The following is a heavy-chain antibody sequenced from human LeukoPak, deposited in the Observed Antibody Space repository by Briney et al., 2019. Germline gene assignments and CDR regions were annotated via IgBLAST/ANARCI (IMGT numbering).Heavy chain of an antibody. CDR2: IIPIRDIA. CDR1: GGTFSSCT. J-gene: IGHJ4*02. D-gene: IGHD2-15*01. Sequence: SVKVSCKASGGTFSSCTISWVRQAPGQGLEWMGRIIPIRDIAKYAQKFKGRVTITADKSTSTAYMELRSLRSEDTAVYYFARTCSGSCYSQEVNVDYWGQGTLVTVSS. V-gene: IGHV1-69*02. CDR3: ARTCSGSCYSQEVNVDY.